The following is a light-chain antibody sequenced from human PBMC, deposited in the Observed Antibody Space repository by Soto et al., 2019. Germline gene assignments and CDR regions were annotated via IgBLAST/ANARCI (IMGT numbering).Light chain of an antibody. CDR3: QQYVSSPWA. CDR1: QSVSSY. J-gene: IGKJ1*01. CDR2: GAS. Sequence: EIVLTHSPATLSLSPCERATLSFRASQSVSSYLAWYQQKPGQAPRLLIYGASRRATGIPDRFTGSGSGTDFTLTISRLEPEDFAVYYCQQYVSSPWAFGQGTKVDI. V-gene: IGKV3-20*01.